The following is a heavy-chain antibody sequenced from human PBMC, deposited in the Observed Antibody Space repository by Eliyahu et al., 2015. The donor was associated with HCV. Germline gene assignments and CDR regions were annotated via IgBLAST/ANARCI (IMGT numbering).Heavy chain of an antibody. CDR3: ARLDVDGGMDV. J-gene: IGHJ6*02. CDR2: ISSTSDYT. Sequence: VQLVESGGGLVTPGGSLXXSCAASGFIFSSSSMNWVRQAPGKGLEWVSSISSTSDYTAYADSLKGRFTISRDNAKGSLFLQMNSLRAEDTAVYYCARLDVDGGMDVWGQGTTVTVSS. D-gene: IGHD3-16*01. V-gene: IGHV3-21*01. CDR1: GFIFSSSS.